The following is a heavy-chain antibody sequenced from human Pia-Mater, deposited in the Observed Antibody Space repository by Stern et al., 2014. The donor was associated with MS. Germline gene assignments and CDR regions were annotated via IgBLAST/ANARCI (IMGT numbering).Heavy chain of an antibody. CDR3: ARAPDYGAYVDY. Sequence: QVQLQESGPGLVQPSQTLSLTCTLSGGSISSGGSYWSWIRQHPGKGLEWIGYISFSGRTYYNPSLTRRVTISVDTSKNQFSLKLSSVTAADTAVYYCARAPDYGAYVDYWGQGTLVTVSS. CDR1: GGSISSGGSY. CDR2: ISFSGRT. V-gene: IGHV4-31*03. D-gene: IGHD4-17*01. J-gene: IGHJ4*02.